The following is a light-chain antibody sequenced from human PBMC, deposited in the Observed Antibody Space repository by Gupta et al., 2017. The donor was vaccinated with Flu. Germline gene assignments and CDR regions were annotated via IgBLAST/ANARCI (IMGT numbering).Light chain of an antibody. CDR2: LVS. CDR1: QGLVYSDGNTY. J-gene: IGKJ1*01. CDR3: MQGAHWRWG. V-gene: IGKV2-30*01. Sequence: DVVVTQSPLSLAVTPGQPASISCRSSQGLVYSDGNTYLHWFQQRPGQSTRRLIYLVSNRESGVPDRVSGSGSGTDFTLKSSRVEDEDVGAYFCMQGAHWRWGLGQGTKLEIK.